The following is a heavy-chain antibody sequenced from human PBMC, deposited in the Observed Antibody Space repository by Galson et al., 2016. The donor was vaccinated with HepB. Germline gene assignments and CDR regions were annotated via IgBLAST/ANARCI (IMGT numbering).Heavy chain of an antibody. J-gene: IGHJ4*02. D-gene: IGHD1-14*01. CDR3: ARPMNRVGTGH. Sequence: SVKVSCKATGYSFIAYDIYWVRQAPGQGLQWMGWINPNNGDTTYEQKFRGRVTMTSNTSLRTAYMELSSLRSDDTAVYYCARPMNRVGTGHWGRGTLVTVSS. CDR1: GYSFIAYD. CDR2: INPNNGDT. V-gene: IGHV1-2*02.